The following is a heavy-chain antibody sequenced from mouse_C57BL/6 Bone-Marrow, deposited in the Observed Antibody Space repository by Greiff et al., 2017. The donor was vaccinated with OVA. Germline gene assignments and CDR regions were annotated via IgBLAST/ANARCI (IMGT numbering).Heavy chain of an antibody. J-gene: IGHJ3*01. CDR2: IDPSDSYT. D-gene: IGHD1-1*01. Sequence: QVQLQQPGAELVRPGTSVKLSCKASGYTFTSYWMHWVKQRPGQGLEWIGVIDPSDSYTNYNQKFKGKATLTVDPSSSTAYMQLSSLTSEDSAVYYCARSGYYGSSAWFAYWGQGTLVTVSA. V-gene: IGHV1-59*01. CDR3: ARSGYYGSSAWFAY. CDR1: GYTFTSYW.